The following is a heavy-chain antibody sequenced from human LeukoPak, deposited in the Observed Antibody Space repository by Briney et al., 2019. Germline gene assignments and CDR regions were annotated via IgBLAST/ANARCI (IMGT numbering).Heavy chain of an antibody. CDR3: ARDIDPTGLVPAAMPGY. J-gene: IGHJ4*02. CDR2: ISYDGSNK. D-gene: IGHD2-2*01. V-gene: IGHV3-30*04. Sequence: GRSLTLSCAASGFTFSSYAMHWVRQAPGKGLEWVAVISYDGSNKYYADSVKGRFTISRDNSKNTLYLQMNSLRAEDTAVYYCARDIDPTGLVPAAMPGYWGQGTLVTVSS. CDR1: GFTFSSYA.